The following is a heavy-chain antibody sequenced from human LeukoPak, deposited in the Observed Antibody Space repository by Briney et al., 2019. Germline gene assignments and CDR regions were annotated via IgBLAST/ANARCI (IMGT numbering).Heavy chain of an antibody. J-gene: IGHJ4*02. CDR3: ERQLGYCSDGNCYFDS. V-gene: IGHV3-74*01. D-gene: IGHD2-15*01. CDR1: GFTVSSNY. CDR2: IDTDGSNT. Sequence: PGGSLRLSCAASGFTVSSNYMSWVRQAPGKGLVWVSRIDTDGSNTNYADSVKGRFTISRDNAQNTVYLQMNSLRAEDTALYYCERQLGYCSDGNCYFDSWGQGTLVTVSS.